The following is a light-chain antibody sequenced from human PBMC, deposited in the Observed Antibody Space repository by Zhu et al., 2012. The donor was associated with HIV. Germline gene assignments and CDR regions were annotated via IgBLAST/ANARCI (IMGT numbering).Light chain of an antibody. V-gene: IGKV3-20*01. CDR2: GAS. Sequence: IVLTQSPATLSLSPGDRATLACRASQSVNRNYVIWYQQKPGQAPRPLIYGASDRASGVPDRFSGSGSGTDFTLTISRLEPEDFAVYYCHQYDNSWTFGQGTRVEIK. J-gene: IGKJ1*01. CDR3: HQYDNSWT. CDR1: QSVNRNY.